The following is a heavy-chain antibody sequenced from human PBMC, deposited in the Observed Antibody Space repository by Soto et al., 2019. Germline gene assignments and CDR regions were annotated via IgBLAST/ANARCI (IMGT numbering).Heavy chain of an antibody. CDR2: ISAYNGNT. CDR1: GYTFTSYG. J-gene: IGHJ4*02. D-gene: IGHD6-6*01. CDR3: ARSAREYSEGLRSRY. Sequence: ASVKVSCKASGYTFTSYGISWVRQAPGQGLEWMGWISAYNGNTNYAQKLQGRVTMTTDTSTSTAYMELRSLRSDDTAVYYCARSAREYSEGLRSRYWGQGTLVTVSS. V-gene: IGHV1-18*01.